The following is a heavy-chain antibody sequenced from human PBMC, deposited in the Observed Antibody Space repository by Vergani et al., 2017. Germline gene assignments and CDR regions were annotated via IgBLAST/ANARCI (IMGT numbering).Heavy chain of an antibody. V-gene: IGHV1-69*01. D-gene: IGHD2-2*01. J-gene: IGHJ5*02. CDR3: ARENCSSTSCYPYWFDP. CDR1: GGTFSSFA. Sequence: QVQLVQSGAEVKKPGSSVKVSCKASGGTFSSFAISWVRQAPGQGLEWMGGIIPIFVTANYAKKFQGRVTITADESTSTAYMGLSSLGSEDTAVYYCARENCSSTSCYPYWFDPWGQGTLVTVSS. CDR2: IIPIFVTA.